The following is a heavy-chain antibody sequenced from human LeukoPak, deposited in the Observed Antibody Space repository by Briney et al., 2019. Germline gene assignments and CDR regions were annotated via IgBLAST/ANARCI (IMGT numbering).Heavy chain of an antibody. J-gene: IGHJ1*01. CDR3: ARQTDEYFQH. V-gene: IGHV5-51*01. Sequence: GESLKISCKGSGYTFTSYWIGWVRQMPGKGLEWMGIIYPGDSDTRYSPSFQSQVTISADKSISTAYLQWSSLKASDTAIYYCARQTDEYFQHWGQGTLVTVSS. CDR1: GYTFTSYW. CDR2: IYPGDSDT.